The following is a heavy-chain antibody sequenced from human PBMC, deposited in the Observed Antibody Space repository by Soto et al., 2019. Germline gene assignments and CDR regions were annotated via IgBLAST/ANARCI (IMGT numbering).Heavy chain of an antibody. CDR1: GGTLIDYA. J-gene: IGHJ5*02. CDR2: IIPIYDTT. D-gene: IGHD3-22*01. CDR3: ALQSSGWFDH. Sequence: QVQPAQSGAEVKKPGSSVKVSCKASGGTLIDYAISWVRQAPGQGLEWMGGIIPIYDTTNYPQKFQGRVTLSADRSTNTAYMELSSLRSEDTAVYYCALQSSGWFDHWGQGTLVTVSS. V-gene: IGHV1-69*06.